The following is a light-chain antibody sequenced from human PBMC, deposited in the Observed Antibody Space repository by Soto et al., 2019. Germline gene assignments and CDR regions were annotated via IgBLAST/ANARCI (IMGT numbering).Light chain of an antibody. Sequence: DFQMTQSPSSLSASVGYRFTITCRASQSFSTYLAWYQQKPGKVPKLLISGISTLQSGVPSRFSGSGYGTEFTLTISNLQPEDVATYYCQQYYSYPWTFGQGTTGDIK. V-gene: IGKV1-27*01. CDR2: GIS. CDR3: QQYYSYPWT. CDR1: QSFSTY. J-gene: IGKJ1*01.